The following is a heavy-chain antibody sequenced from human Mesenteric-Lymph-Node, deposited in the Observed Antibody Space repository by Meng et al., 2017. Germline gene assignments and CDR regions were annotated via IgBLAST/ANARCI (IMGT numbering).Heavy chain of an antibody. CDR1: GFTFSSYW. CDR2: IDSDGSTP. Sequence: GESLKISCAASGFTFSSYWMHWVRQVPGKGLVWVSRIDSDGSTPIYADSVKGRFTISRDNAKNSLYLQMNSLRAEDTAVYYCASSYYDFWSGYYTYYYYGMDVWGQGTTVTVSS. V-gene: IGHV3-74*01. D-gene: IGHD3-3*01. J-gene: IGHJ6*02. CDR3: ASSYYDFWSGYYTYYYYGMDV.